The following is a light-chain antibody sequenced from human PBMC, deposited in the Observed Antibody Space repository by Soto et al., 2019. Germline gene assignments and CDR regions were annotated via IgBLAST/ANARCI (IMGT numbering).Light chain of an antibody. V-gene: IGKV3-20*01. CDR3: QQYNNWPPDRT. CDR2: GAS. Sequence: EIVLTQSPGTLSLSPGERATLSCRASQSVNSNYLAWYQQKPGQGPRLLMYGASSRATGIPDRFSGSGSGTDFTLTISRLEPEDFAIYFCQQYNNWPPDRTFGQGTKVEIK. CDR1: QSVNSNY. J-gene: IGKJ1*01.